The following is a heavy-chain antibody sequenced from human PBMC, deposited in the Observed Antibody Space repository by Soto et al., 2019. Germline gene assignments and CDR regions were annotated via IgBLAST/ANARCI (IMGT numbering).Heavy chain of an antibody. CDR2: ISWNSGSI. Sequence: EVQLVESGGGLVQPGRSLRLSCAASGFTFDDYAMHWVRQAPGKGLEWVSGISWNSGSIGYADSVKGRFTISRDNAKNSLYLQMNSLRPADTAFYYYAKDINDYGDYALGYWGRGNLVTDSS. J-gene: IGHJ4*02. CDR3: AKDINDYGDYALGY. D-gene: IGHD4-17*01. CDR1: GFTFDDYA. V-gene: IGHV3-9*01.